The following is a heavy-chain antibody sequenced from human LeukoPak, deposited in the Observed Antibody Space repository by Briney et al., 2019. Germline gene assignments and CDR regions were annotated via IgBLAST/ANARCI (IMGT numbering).Heavy chain of an antibody. D-gene: IGHD6-19*01. CDR2: INHSGST. CDR3: ARDVAVAGQLYYYYGMDV. Sequence: SETLSLTCAVYGGSFSGYYWSWIRQPPGKGLEWIGEINHSGSTNYNPSLKSRVTISVDTSKNQFSLKLSSVTAADTAVYYCARDVAVAGQLYYYYGMDVWGQGTTVTVSS. V-gene: IGHV4-34*01. CDR1: GGSFSGYY. J-gene: IGHJ6*02.